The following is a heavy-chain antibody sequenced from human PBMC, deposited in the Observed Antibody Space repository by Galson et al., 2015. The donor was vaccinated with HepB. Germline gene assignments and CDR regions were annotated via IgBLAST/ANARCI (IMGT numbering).Heavy chain of an antibody. D-gene: IGHD4-17*01. J-gene: IGHJ5*01. CDR1: GFTFSGSA. V-gene: IGHV3-73*01. Sequence: SLRLSCAASGFTFSGSAMHWVRQASGKGLEWVGRIRSKANSYATAYAASVKGRFTISRDDSKNTAYLQMNSLKTEDTAVYYCAKGSYDYGNSGNWFDPWGQGTLVTVSS. CDR2: IRSKANSYAT. CDR3: AKGSYDYGNSGNWFDP.